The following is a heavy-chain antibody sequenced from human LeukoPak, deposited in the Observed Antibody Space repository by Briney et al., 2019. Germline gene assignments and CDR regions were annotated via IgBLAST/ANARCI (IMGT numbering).Heavy chain of an antibody. CDR1: GFTFSSYA. CDR3: ARAKVGAFDI. J-gene: IGHJ3*02. Sequence: QPGGSLRLSCGAAGFTFSSYAMHWLRQAPDKLVERVAVISCDGSTKYYADSVKGRFTISRDNSKNTLYLQMNSLRAEDTAVYYCARAKVGAFDIWGQGTMVTVSS. CDR2: ISCDGSTK. V-gene: IGHV3-30-3*01. D-gene: IGHD1-26*01.